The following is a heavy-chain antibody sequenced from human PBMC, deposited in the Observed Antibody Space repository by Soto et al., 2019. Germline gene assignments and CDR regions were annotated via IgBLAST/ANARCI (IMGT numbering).Heavy chain of an antibody. CDR3: ARGAHCSGGNCSPIHAFDI. CDR2: IGTAGDT. CDR1: GFMFSTYD. J-gene: IGHJ3*02. Sequence: GGSLRLSCAASGFMFSTYDMHWVRQATGKGLEWLSGIGTAGDTYYPGSVKGRFSSSKENAKNSLYLQINSLRAGDTAVYYCARGAHCSGGNCSPIHAFDIWGQGTMVTVSS. V-gene: IGHV3-13*01. D-gene: IGHD2-15*01.